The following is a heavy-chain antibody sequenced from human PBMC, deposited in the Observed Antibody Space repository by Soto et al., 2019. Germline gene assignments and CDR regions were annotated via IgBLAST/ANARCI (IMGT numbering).Heavy chain of an antibody. Sequence: QLQLVESGGGVVQPGKSLRLSCAASGIAFSGCGMFWVRQTPSKGRGWVAAISSDGSQKYYADSVKGRFTISRDNSKNTLYVQMNGLTTEDTAVYYCAKNIVRGHWYFDLWGRGTLVTVSS. D-gene: IGHD3-10*01. CDR3: AKNIVRGHWYFDL. CDR2: ISSDGSQK. CDR1: GIAFSGCG. V-gene: IGHV3-30*18. J-gene: IGHJ2*01.